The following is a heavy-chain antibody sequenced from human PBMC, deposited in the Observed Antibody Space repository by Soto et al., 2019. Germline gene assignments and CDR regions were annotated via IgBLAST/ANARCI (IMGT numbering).Heavy chain of an antibody. CDR2: IIPMSGAR. CDR3: ATRSGAHGLGFDI. V-gene: IGHV1-69*01. Sequence: QVQLVQSGSEVKKPGSSLTVSCAASGGTFCSHTVTWVRQAPGQGHEWVGGIIPMSGARNNAQKFRGRVTITADESTNTAYLELNNLRFEDTSVYYYATRSGAHGLGFDIWVQGTTVSVS. J-gene: IGHJ3*02. D-gene: IGHD3-3*01. CDR1: GGTFCSHT.